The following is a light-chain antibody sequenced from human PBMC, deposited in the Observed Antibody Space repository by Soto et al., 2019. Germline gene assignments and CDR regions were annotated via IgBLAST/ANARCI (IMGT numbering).Light chain of an antibody. CDR3: QHCHHYPWT. Sequence: DIVMTQSPDSLAVSLGERATINCKSSQSILYSSNNKNYLAWYQQKPGQPPKLLIYWASTRESGVPSRFSGTGSGTVFTLTITSLHPGDLGTYYCQHCHHYPWTFGQGTKVEV. V-gene: IGKV4-1*01. CDR1: QSILYSSNNKNY. CDR2: WAS. J-gene: IGKJ1*01.